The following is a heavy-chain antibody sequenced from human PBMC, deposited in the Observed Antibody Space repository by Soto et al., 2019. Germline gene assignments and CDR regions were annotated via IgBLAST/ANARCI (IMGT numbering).Heavy chain of an antibody. J-gene: IGHJ4*02. CDR1: GFTYDDYA. Sequence: VQLVESGGGLVRPGGSLRLSCAASGFTYDDYAMHWVRQAPGKGLEWISAITWNSVSVDYADSVKGRFTISRDNAKNSLYLQRNSLRPADTAVYYCARGRVRYFDVWGQGTLVTVSS. CDR2: ITWNSVSV. D-gene: IGHD3-9*01. CDR3: ARGRVRYFDV. V-gene: IGHV3-9*01.